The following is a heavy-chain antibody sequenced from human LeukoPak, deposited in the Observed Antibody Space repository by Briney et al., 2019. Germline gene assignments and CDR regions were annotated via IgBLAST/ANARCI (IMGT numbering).Heavy chain of an antibody. V-gene: IGHV4-30-4*01. D-gene: IGHD2-2*01. CDR2: IYYSGST. J-gene: IGHJ6*02. Sequence: SQTLSLTCTVSGGSISSGDYYWSWIRQPPGKGLEWIGYIYYSGSTYYNPSLKSRVTISVDTSKNQFSLKLSSVTAADTAVYYCAVVPAARNDYYGMDVWGQGTTVTVSS. CDR3: AVVPAARNDYYGMDV. CDR1: GGSISSGDYY.